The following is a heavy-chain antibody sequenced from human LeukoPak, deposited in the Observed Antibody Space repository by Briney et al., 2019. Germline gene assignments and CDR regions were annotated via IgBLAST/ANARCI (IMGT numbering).Heavy chain of an antibody. J-gene: IGHJ4*02. CDR2: ISYDGSNK. CDR1: GFTFSSYA. V-gene: IGHV3-30-3*01. D-gene: IGHD6-25*01. CDR3: ARVRGYSSGSGCLVG. Sequence: GGSLRLSCAASGFTFSSYAMHWVRQAPGKGLEWVAVISYDGSNKYYADSVKGRFTISRDNSKNTLYLQMNSLRAEDTAVYYCARVRGYSSGSGCLVGWGQGTLVTVSS.